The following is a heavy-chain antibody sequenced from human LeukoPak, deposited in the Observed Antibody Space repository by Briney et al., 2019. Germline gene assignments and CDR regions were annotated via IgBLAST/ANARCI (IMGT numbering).Heavy chain of an antibody. CDR3: TTDPSLLLWFEESKSSGDY. CDR1: GFTFTDTW. J-gene: IGHJ4*02. Sequence: GGSLRLSCAASGFTFTDTWMSWVRQAPGKGLERVGRIKSKSGGGTTDYAARGKGRLTISRDDSKNTLYLQINCLKTEHTAVYYCTTDPSLLLWFEESKSSGDYWGQGTLVTVSS. CDR2: IKSKSGGGTT. V-gene: IGHV3-15*01. D-gene: IGHD3-10*01.